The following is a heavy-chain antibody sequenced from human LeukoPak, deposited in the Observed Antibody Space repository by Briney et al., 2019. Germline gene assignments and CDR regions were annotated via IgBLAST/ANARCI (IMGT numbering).Heavy chain of an antibody. J-gene: IGHJ4*02. D-gene: IGHD6-13*01. V-gene: IGHV3-23*01. CDR2: ISGSRDST. CDR1: GFTFSSYA. Sequence: PGGSLRLSCAASGFTFSSYAMSWVRQAPGKGLEWVSAISGSRDSTYYADSVQGRFTISRDNSKNTLYLQINSLRAEDTAVYYCAKDRTSSSWQLYYFDYWGQGSLVTVSS. CDR3: AKDRTSSSWQLYYFDY.